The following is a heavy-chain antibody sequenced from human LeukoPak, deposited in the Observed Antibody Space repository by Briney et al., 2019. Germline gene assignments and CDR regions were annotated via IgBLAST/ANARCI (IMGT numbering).Heavy chain of an antibody. D-gene: IGHD3-22*01. V-gene: IGHV3-48*04. CDR1: GFTFSSYI. Sequence: GGSLRLSCAASGFTFSSYIMNWVRQAPGKGLEWVSYISSSSSTIYYADSVKGRFTISRDNAKNSLYLQMNSLRAEDTAVYYCARVRGGSDYYDSSGYFDYWGQGTLDTVSS. CDR3: ARVRGGSDYYDSSGYFDY. J-gene: IGHJ4*02. CDR2: ISSSSSTI.